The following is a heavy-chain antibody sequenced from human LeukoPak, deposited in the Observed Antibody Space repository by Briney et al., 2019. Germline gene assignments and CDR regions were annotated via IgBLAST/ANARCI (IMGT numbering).Heavy chain of an antibody. CDR2: INHSGST. CDR1: GGSFSGYY. J-gene: IGHJ6*03. Sequence: SETLSLTCAVYGGSFSGYYWSWIRHPPGKGLEWIGEINHSGSTNYNPSLKSRVTISVDTSKNQFSLKLSSVTAADTAVYYCARASSPNYGDYVYYYYYYMDVWGKGTTVTVSS. D-gene: IGHD4-17*01. CDR3: ARASSPNYGDYVYYYYYYMDV. V-gene: IGHV4-34*01.